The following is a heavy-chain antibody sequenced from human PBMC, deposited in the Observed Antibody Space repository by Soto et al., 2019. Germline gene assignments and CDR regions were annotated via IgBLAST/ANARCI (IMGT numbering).Heavy chain of an antibody. CDR2: NYYSGST. D-gene: IGHD3-16*01. CDR3: ATGGRGWTGYYYGMDV. J-gene: IGHJ6*02. V-gene: IGHV4-59*01. CDR1: GGSISSYY. Sequence: SETLSLTSSVSGGSISSYYWSWIRQPPGKGLEWIGVNYYSGSTNYNLSLKSRVSISVDTSKNQFSLKLSSVTAADTAVYYCATGGRGWTGYYYGMDVWGQGTTVTVSS.